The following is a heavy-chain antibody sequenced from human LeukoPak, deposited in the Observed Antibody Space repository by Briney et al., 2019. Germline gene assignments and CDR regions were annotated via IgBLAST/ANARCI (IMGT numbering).Heavy chain of an antibody. CDR1: GFTFSSYA. CDR3: ARGGIWFGELIQYFDY. Sequence: GGSLRLSCAASGFTFSSYAMSWVRQAPGKGLEWVSAISGSGGSTYYADSVKGRFTISRDNSKNTLYLQMNSLRAEDTAVYYCARGGIWFGELIQYFDYWGQGTLVTVSS. D-gene: IGHD3-10*01. CDR2: ISGSGGST. V-gene: IGHV3-23*01. J-gene: IGHJ4*02.